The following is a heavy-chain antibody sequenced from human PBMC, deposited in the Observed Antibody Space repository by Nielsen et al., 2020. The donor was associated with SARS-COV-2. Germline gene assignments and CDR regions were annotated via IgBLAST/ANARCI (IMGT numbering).Heavy chain of an antibody. CDR3: AKDIRPVGGPIDY. Sequence: GESLKISCAASGFTFDDYGMSWVRQAPGKGLEWVSGINWNGGSTGYADSVKGRFTISRDNAKNSLYLQMNSLRAEDTALYYCAKDIRPVGGPIDYWGQGTLVTVSS. CDR1: GFTFDDYG. J-gene: IGHJ4*02. V-gene: IGHV3-20*04. CDR2: INWNGGST. D-gene: IGHD1-26*01.